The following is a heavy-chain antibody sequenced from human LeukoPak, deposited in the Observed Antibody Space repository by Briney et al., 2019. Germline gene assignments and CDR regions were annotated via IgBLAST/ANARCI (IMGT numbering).Heavy chain of an antibody. CDR1: GGSISSGGYY. CDR2: ICHSGST. J-gene: IGHJ4*02. CDR3: ARGLRRYFDY. V-gene: IGHV4-30-2*01. D-gene: IGHD3-9*01. Sequence: SETLSLTCTVSGGSISSGGYYWSWIRQPPGKGLEWIGYICHSGSTYYNPSLKSRVTISVDRSKNQFSLKLSSVTAADTAVYYCARGLRRYFDYWGQGTLVTVSS.